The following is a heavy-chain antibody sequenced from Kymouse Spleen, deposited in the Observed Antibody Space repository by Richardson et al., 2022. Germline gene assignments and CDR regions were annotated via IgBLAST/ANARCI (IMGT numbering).Heavy chain of an antibody. V-gene: IGHV4-34*01. CDR1: GGSFSGYY. J-gene: IGHJ3*02. CDR2: INHSGST. Sequence: QVQLQQWGAGLLKPSETLSLTCAVYGGSFSGYYWSWIRQPPGKGLEWIGEINHSGSTNYNPSLKSRVTISVDTSKNQFSLKLSSVTAADTAVYYCARGGEYSSSDAFDIWGQGTMVTVSS. CDR3: ARGGEYSSSDAFDI. D-gene: IGHD6-6*01.